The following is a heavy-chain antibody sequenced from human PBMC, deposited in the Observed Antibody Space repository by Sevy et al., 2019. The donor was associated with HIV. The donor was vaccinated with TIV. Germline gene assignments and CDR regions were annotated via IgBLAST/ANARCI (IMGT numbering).Heavy chain of an antibody. Sequence: SETLSLTCTVSGGSISSGDYYWSWIRQPPGKGLEWIGYIYYSGSTYYNPSLKSRVTISVDTSKNQFSLKLSFVTAADTAVYYWARVTGYTYYDFWSGYTFDYWGQGTLVTVSS. CDR3: ARVTGYTYYDFWSGYTFDY. CDR2: IYYSGST. J-gene: IGHJ4*02. V-gene: IGHV4-30-4*01. CDR1: GGSISSGDYY. D-gene: IGHD3-3*01.